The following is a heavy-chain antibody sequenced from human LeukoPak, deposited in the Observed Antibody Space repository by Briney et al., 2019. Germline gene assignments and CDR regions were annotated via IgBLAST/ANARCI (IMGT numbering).Heavy chain of an antibody. CDR2: ISGDGSHI. V-gene: IGHV3-21*01. CDR3: ARVVGGSYLDS. CDR1: GFTLSYYT. Sequence: PGESLRLSCAASGFTLSYYTMNWVRQAPGKGLEWVASISGDGSHIYYAASLKGRFTISSDSAKSSLFLQMDSLTAGDTAVYYCARVVGGSYLDSWGQGTLVTVSS. J-gene: IGHJ4*02. D-gene: IGHD2-21*01.